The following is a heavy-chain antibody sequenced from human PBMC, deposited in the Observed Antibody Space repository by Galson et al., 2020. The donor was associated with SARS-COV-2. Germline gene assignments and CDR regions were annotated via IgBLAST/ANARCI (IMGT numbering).Heavy chain of an antibody. CDR3: ARDIRNYYDILTGYYNVGPPGGMDV. CDR1: GFTFSSYG. D-gene: IGHD3-9*01. Sequence: GESLKISCAASGFTFSSYGMHWVRQAPGKGLEWVAVIWYDGSNKYYADSVKGRFTISRDNSKNTLYLQMNSLRAEDTAVYYCARDIRNYYDILTGYYNVGPPGGMDVWGQGTTVTVSS. J-gene: IGHJ6*02. CDR2: IWYDGSNK. V-gene: IGHV3-33*01.